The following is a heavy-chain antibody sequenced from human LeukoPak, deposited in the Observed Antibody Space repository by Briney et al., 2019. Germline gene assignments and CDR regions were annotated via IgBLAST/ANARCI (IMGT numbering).Heavy chain of an antibody. V-gene: IGHV3-21*01. Sequence: GGSLRPSCAASGFSFTTYSMNWVRQAPGKGLEWVSSISRSTTYTYYADSVKGRFTISRDNAKNSLYLQMNSLRAEDTAVYYCAELGITMIGGVWGKGTTVTISS. CDR2: ISRSTTYT. CDR1: GFSFTTYS. J-gene: IGHJ6*04. D-gene: IGHD3-10*02. CDR3: AELGITMIGGV.